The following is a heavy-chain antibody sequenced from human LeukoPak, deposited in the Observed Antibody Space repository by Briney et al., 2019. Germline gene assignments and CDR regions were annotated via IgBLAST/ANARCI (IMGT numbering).Heavy chain of an antibody. CDR1: GGSISSYY. D-gene: IGHD6-13*01. CDR3: ASSIAAVYYYYMDV. CDR2: IYYSGST. V-gene: IGHV4-59*01. Sequence: PSETQSLTCTVSGGSISSYYWSWIRQPPGKGLEWIGYIYYSGSTNYNPSLKSRVTISVDTSKNQFSLKLSSVTAADTAVYYCASSIAAVYYYYMDVWGKGTTVTVSS. J-gene: IGHJ6*03.